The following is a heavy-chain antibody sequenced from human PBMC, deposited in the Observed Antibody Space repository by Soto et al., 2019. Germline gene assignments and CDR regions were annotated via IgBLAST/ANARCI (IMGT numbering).Heavy chain of an antibody. Sequence: QVQLQESGPGLVKPSETLSLTCTVSGGSISSYYWSWIRQPPGKGLEWIGYIYYSGSTNYNPSLKSRVTISVDTSKNQFSLKLSSVTAADTAVYYCARWGPAAAVSYFDYWGQGTLVTVSS. D-gene: IGHD6-13*01. CDR1: GGSISSYY. CDR3: ARWGPAAAVSYFDY. V-gene: IGHV4-59*01. CDR2: IYYSGST. J-gene: IGHJ4*02.